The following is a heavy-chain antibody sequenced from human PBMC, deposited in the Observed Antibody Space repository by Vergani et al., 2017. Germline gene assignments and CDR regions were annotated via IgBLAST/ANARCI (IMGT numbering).Heavy chain of an antibody. Sequence: QLQLQQSGPGLVKPSETLSLTCTVSGYSISTSNYYWGWIRQPPGKGLEWIGNIYYTGSTYYNPSLKSRVTIFVDTSKDHFSLQLSSVTATDTAVYYCARVPNMVGDNWFDSWGQGTLVTVSS. D-gene: IGHD3-10*01. V-gene: IGHV4-39*02. CDR3: ARVPNMVGDNWFDS. CDR2: IYYTGST. J-gene: IGHJ5*01. CDR1: GYSISTSNYY.